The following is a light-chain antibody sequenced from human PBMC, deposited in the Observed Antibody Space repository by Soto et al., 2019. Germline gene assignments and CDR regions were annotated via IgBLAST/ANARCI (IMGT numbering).Light chain of an antibody. CDR2: AVT. V-gene: IGLV2-14*01. Sequence: QSALTQPASVSGSPGQSITISCTGTSSDVGGYNHVSWYQQYPGKAPKLMIYAVTNRPSGVSNRFSGSKSGNTASLTISGLQAEDEADYYCSSYTSSSTLLFGGGTTLTVL. CDR1: SSDVGGYNH. CDR3: SSYTSSSTLL. J-gene: IGLJ2*01.